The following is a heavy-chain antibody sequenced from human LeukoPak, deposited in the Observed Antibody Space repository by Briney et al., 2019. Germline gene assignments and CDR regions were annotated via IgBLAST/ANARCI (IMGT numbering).Heavy chain of an antibody. CDR3: ARDYQWYYYYGMDV. D-gene: IGHD6-19*01. CDR1: GFTFSSYG. Sequence: GRSLRLSCAASGFTFSSYGMHWVRQAPGKGLEWVAVIWYDGSNKYYADSVKGRFTISRDNSKNTLYLQMNSLRAEDTAVYYGARDYQWYYYYGMDVWGQGPTVTVSS. CDR2: IWYDGSNK. J-gene: IGHJ6*02. V-gene: IGHV3-33*01.